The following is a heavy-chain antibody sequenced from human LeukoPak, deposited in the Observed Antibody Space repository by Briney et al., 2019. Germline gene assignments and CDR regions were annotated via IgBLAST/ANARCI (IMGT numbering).Heavy chain of an antibody. CDR1: GFTFSSYA. V-gene: IGHV3-23*01. D-gene: IGHD3-22*01. CDR2: IGAGGTFT. CDR3: AKIQGSSGYYPDY. Sequence: GGSLRLSCTASGFTFSSYAMNWVRQAPGKGLEWVSGIGAGGTFTYYADSVKGRFTISRDNSRNTLYLQMNSLRADDTAVYYCAKIQGSSGYYPDYWGQGTLVTVSS. J-gene: IGHJ4*02.